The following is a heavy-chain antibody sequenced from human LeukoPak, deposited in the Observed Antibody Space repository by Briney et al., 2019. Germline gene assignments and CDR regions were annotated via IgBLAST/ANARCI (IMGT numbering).Heavy chain of an antibody. CDR3: VRDITY. D-gene: IGHD3-10*01. V-gene: IGHV3-53*01. CDR2: IYSGGST. CDR1: GFTVSSDY. Sequence: PGGSLRLSCAASGFTVSSDYMTWVRQAPGKGLEWVSTIYSGGSTYYADSVKGRFTISRDSSKNTLYLQMNSLKAEDTAVYYCVRDITYWGQGTVVTVSS. J-gene: IGHJ4*02.